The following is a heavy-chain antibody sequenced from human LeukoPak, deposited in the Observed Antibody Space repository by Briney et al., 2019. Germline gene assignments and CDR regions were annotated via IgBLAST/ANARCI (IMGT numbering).Heavy chain of an antibody. CDR1: GGSISSGDYY. J-gene: IGHJ4*02. CDR2: IYYSGST. V-gene: IGHV4-30-4*08. D-gene: IGHD4-17*01. CDR3: ARAWTTVTTVDY. Sequence: SETLSLTCTVSGGSISSGDYYWSWIRQPPGKGLEWIGYIYYSGSTYYNPSLKSRVTISVDTSKNQFSLKLSPVTAADTAVYYCARAWTTVTTVDYWGQGTLVTVSS.